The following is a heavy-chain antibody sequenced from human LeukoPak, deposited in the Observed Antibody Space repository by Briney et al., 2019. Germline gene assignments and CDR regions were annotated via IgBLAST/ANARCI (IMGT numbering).Heavy chain of an antibody. CDR1: GYTLTELS. CDR2: FDPEDGET. Sequence: ASVKVSCKVSGYTLTELSMHWVRQAPGKGLDWVGGFDPEDGETIYAQKFQGRVTMTEDTSTDTAYMELSSLRSEDTAVYYCATNYGSGPLGWFDPWGQGTLVTVSS. CDR3: ATNYGSGPLGWFDP. D-gene: IGHD3-10*01. J-gene: IGHJ5*02. V-gene: IGHV1-24*01.